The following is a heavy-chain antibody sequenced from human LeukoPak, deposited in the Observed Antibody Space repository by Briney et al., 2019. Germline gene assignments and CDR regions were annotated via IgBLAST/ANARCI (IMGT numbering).Heavy chain of an antibody. J-gene: IGHJ3*02. CDR3: AWGCSSSWPAEAYDI. V-gene: IGHV3-30*04. D-gene: IGHD6-13*01. CDR1: GFTFTTYA. Sequence: GGSLRLSCAASGFTFTTYAIHWVRQAPGKGLEWVAVISYDGGKQFYADSVKGRFTISRDNSRNTLFLQMNSLRVEDTVIYYFAWGCSSSWPAEAYDILVQGTKVIVSS. CDR2: ISYDGGKQ.